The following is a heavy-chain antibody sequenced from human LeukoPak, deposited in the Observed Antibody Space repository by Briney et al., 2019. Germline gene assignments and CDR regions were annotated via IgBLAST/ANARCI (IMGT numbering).Heavy chain of an antibody. CDR1: GYSFTSYW. CDR3: ARTAYPYYYDSSGNDAFDI. J-gene: IGHJ3*02. Sequence: GESLKISCKGSGYSFTSYWIGWVRQMPGKGLEWMGIIYPGGSDTRYSPSFQGQVTISADKPISTAYLQWSSLKASDTAMYYCARTAYPYYYDSSGNDAFDIWGQGTMVTVSS. CDR2: IYPGGSDT. V-gene: IGHV5-51*01. D-gene: IGHD3-22*01.